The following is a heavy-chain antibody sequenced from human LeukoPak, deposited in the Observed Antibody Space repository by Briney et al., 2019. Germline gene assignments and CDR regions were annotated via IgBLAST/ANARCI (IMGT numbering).Heavy chain of an antibody. D-gene: IGHD2-15*01. CDR3: AKDGVAPYYYYMDV. V-gene: IGHV3-74*01. CDR1: GFTFSSYW. Sequence: GGSLRLSCAASGFTFSSYWMHWVRQAPGKGLVWVSRINSDGSSTSYADSVKGRFTISRDNAKNTLYLQMNSLRAEDTAVYYCAKDGVAPYYYYMDVWGKGTTVTISS. J-gene: IGHJ6*03. CDR2: INSDGSST.